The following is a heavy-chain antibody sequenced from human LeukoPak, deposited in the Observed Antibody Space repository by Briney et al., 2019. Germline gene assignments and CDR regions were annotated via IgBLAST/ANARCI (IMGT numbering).Heavy chain of an antibody. J-gene: IGHJ4*02. D-gene: IGHD3-3*01. V-gene: IGHV1-69*05. CDR1: GGTFSSYA. CDR3: ARSFWSGTHISSHFDY. CDR2: IIPIFGTA. Sequence: GASVKVSCKXSGGTFSSYAISWVRQAPGQGLEWMGRIIPIFGTANYAQKFQGRVTITTDESTSTAYMELSSLRSEDTAVYYCARSFWSGTHISSHFDYWGQGTLVTVSS.